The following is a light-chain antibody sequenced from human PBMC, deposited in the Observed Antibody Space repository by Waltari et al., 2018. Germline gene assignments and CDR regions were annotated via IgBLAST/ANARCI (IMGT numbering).Light chain of an antibody. CDR3: QQYNSTPST. CDR1: QSVLYSFNHKNS. V-gene: IGKV4-1*01. J-gene: IGKJ2*01. CDR2: WAS. Sequence: DIVMTQSPDSLAVSLGERATINCKSSQSVLYSFNHKNSLSWYQQKPGQPPKLLMYWASTRESGVPGRFSGSGSGADFTLTISRLKAEDGAVDCCQQYNSTPSTFGQGTKLEIK.